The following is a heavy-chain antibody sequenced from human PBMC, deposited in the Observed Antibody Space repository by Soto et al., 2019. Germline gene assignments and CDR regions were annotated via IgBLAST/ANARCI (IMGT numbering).Heavy chain of an antibody. J-gene: IGHJ6*03. CDR1: GGSISSGGYY. V-gene: IGHV4-31*03. CDR3: ASLVVPAAHYYYYMDV. D-gene: IGHD2-2*01. Sequence: QVQLQESGPGLVKPSQTLSLTCTVSGGSISSGGYYWSWIRQHPGKGLEWIGYIYYSGSTYYNPSLKSRVTIAVDTSKNQFSLKLSSVTAADTAVYYCASLVVPAAHYYYYMDVWGKGTTVTVSS. CDR2: IYYSGST.